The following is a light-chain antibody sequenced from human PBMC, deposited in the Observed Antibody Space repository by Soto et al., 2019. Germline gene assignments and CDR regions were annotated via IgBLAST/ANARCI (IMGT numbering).Light chain of an antibody. J-gene: IGKJ1*01. Sequence: EIVMTQSPATLSVSPGERATLSCRASQSVSSNLAWYQQKPGQAPRLLIDGASTRATGIPARFSVSGSGTEFTLTISTLQSEDFAVYYCQQYNNWPGTFGQGTKVEIK. CDR3: QQYNNWPGT. V-gene: IGKV3-15*01. CDR2: GAS. CDR1: QSVSSN.